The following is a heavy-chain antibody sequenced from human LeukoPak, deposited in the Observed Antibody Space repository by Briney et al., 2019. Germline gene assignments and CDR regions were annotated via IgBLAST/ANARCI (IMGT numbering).Heavy chain of an antibody. CDR1: GYTFTIYD. Sequence: ASVTVSFRASGYTFTIYDINWVRQATGQGLEGVGWMNPKSGNTGYTQKFQGRVTITRNTSISTAYMELSSLRSEDTAVYYCARGMGGYSYGYDAFDIWGQGTMVTVSS. V-gene: IGHV1-8*03. CDR2: MNPKSGNT. J-gene: IGHJ3*02. D-gene: IGHD5-18*01. CDR3: ARGMGGYSYGYDAFDI.